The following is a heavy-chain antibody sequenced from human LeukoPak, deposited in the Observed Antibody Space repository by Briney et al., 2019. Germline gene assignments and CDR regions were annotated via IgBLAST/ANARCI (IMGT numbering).Heavy chain of an antibody. CDR1: GGSISSYS. V-gene: IGHV4-59*01. CDR3: ARIDYMKVRSNWYFDL. CDR2: IYYSGST. D-gene: IGHD4-11*01. Sequence: SENLSLTCTVSGGSISSYSWSWIRQPPGKGLEWIGNIYYSGSTNYNHSLKSRVTILVDTSKKQFSRKLNSVTAADTAVYYCARIDYMKVRSNWYFDLWGRGTLVTGSS. J-gene: IGHJ2*01.